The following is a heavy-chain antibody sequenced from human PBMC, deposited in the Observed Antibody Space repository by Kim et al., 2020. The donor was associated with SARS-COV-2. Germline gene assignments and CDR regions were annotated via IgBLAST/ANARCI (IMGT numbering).Heavy chain of an antibody. V-gene: IGHV1-69*13. CDR1: GGTFSSYA. D-gene: IGHD3-10*01. CDR2: IIPIFGTA. Sequence: SVKVSCKASGGTFSSYAISWVRQAPGQGLEWMGGIIPIFGTANYAQKFQGRVTITADESTSTAYMELSSLRSEDTAVYYCARGRADYYGSGSYYNFPFDYWGQGTLVTVSS. J-gene: IGHJ4*02. CDR3: ARGRADYYGSGSYYNFPFDY.